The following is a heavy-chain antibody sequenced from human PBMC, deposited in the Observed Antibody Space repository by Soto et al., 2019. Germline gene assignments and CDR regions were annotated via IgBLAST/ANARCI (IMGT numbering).Heavy chain of an antibody. V-gene: IGHV3-30*18. Sequence: QVQLVESGGGVVQPGRSLRLSCAASGFTFSSYGMHWVRQAPGKGLEWVAVISYDGSNKYYADSVKGRFTISRENSKNTRNQQMNSLRAEATAVYYCAKGPAIVLVPAAMNYYYGMAVWGQGTTVTVSS. CDR2: ISYDGSNK. CDR1: GFTFSSYG. J-gene: IGHJ6*02. CDR3: AKGPAIVLVPAAMNYYYGMAV. D-gene: IGHD2-2*01.